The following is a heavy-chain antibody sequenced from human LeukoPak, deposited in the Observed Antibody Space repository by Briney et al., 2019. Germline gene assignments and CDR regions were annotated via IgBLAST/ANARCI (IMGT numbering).Heavy chain of an antibody. D-gene: IGHD1-26*01. CDR2: ISSSSGSI. J-gene: IGHJ4*02. V-gene: IGHV3-21*01. CDR3: ARFSGNYAIFDC. Sequence: PGGSLRLSCAASGFAFSGYTMNWVRQAPGKGLEWVSSISSSSGSIYYVDSVKGRFTISRDNAKNSLYLQLDSLRAEDTALYYCARFSGNYAIFDCWGQGILVTVSS. CDR1: GFAFSGYT.